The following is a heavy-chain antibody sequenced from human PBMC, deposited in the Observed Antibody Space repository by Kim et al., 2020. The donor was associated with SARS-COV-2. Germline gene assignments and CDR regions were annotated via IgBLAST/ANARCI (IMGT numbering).Heavy chain of an antibody. Sequence: SETLSLTCAVYGGSFSGYYWSWIRQPPGKGLEWIGEINHSGSTNYNPSLKSRVTISVDTSKNQFSLKLSSVTAADTAVYYCARAASVCGGDCPPPFDYWGQGTLVTVSS. D-gene: IGHD2-21*02. V-gene: IGHV4-34*01. J-gene: IGHJ4*02. CDR3: ARAASVCGGDCPPPFDY. CDR1: GGSFSGYY. CDR2: INHSGST.